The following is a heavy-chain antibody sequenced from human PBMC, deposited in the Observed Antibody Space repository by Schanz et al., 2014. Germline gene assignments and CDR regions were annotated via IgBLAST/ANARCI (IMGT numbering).Heavy chain of an antibody. D-gene: IGHD3-22*01. Sequence: QLQLVQSGAEVQKPGASVMLSCKTSGYSFNLFGVSWVRQAPGQGLEWMGWISAYNGNMNYAPKFQGRVTMTTDTSTSTAYMELRNLRSDDTAVYYCVRDGDERLVVIFDQWGQGTLVTVSS. V-gene: IGHV1-18*04. CDR3: VRDGDERLVVIFDQ. CDR2: ISAYNGNM. J-gene: IGHJ4*02. CDR1: GYSFNLFG.